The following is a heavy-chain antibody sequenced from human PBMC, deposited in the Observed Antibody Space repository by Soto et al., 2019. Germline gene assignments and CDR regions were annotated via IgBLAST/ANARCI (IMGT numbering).Heavy chain of an antibody. D-gene: IGHD5-12*01. Sequence: SLKISCAASGFTFDDYAMHWVRQAPGKGLEWVSGISWNSGSIGYADSVKGRFTISRDNAKNSLYLQMNSLRAEDTALYYCAKDIVATIKFIAFDIWGQGTMVTVSS. J-gene: IGHJ3*02. CDR1: GFTFDDYA. CDR3: AKDIVATIKFIAFDI. CDR2: ISWNSGSI. V-gene: IGHV3-9*01.